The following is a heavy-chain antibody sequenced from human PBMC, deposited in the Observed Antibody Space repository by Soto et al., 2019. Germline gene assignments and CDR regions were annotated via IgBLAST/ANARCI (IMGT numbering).Heavy chain of an antibody. Sequence: GASVKVSCKASGNTDTIYFIHWLRLAPGQGLEWLGWINSVSGGTNYAHKFLGRVTMTRDRSTTTAFMELRGLRAEDTAVYYCARDTAFVASGFFDPWGQGTLVTVSS. CDR3: ARDTAFVASGFFDP. V-gene: IGHV1-2*02. D-gene: IGHD3-22*01. J-gene: IGHJ5*02. CDR1: GNTDTIYF. CDR2: INSVSGGT.